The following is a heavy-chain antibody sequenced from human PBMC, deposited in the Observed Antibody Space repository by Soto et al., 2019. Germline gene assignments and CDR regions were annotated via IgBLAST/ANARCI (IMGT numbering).Heavy chain of an antibody. CDR3: TKDRGIVGATTDFDY. CDR2: IKSKPDGGTT. Sequence: EVQLVESGGGLVKAGGSLRLSCAASGFIFSNAWMNWVRQAPGKGLEWVGRIKSKPDGGTTDYAVPVKGRFTILRDESKNTLYLQMNSLKSEDTAVYYCTKDRGIVGATTDFDYWGQGTLVSVSS. V-gene: IGHV3-15*01. D-gene: IGHD1-26*01. CDR1: GFIFSNAW. J-gene: IGHJ4*02.